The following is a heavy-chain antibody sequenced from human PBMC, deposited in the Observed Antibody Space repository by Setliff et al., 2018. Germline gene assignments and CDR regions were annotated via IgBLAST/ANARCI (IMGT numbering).Heavy chain of an antibody. V-gene: IGHV3-23*01. J-gene: IGHJ4*02. CDR3: AKDRGYYDSSGSSGWFDY. CDR2: ISGSGGST. Sequence: GGSLRLSCAASGFTFSSYAMSWVRQAPGKGLEWASAISGSGGSTYYADSVKGRFTISRDNSKNTLYLQMNSLRAEDTAVYYCAKDRGYYDSSGSSGWFDYWGQGTLVTVPQ. CDR1: GFTFSSYA. D-gene: IGHD3-22*01.